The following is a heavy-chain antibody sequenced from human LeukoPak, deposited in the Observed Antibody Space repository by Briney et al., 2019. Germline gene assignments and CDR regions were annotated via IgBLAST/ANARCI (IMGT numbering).Heavy chain of an antibody. J-gene: IGHJ5*02. CDR3: ARGGRTNNWFDP. D-gene: IGHD1-1*01. Sequence: SVTVSCTASGGTFSNYAITWVRQAPGQGLEWMGGIIPLFGTSDYAQKFQGRVTITTDESTSTGYMELRSLRSEDTAVYYCARGGRTNNWFDPWGQGTLVAVSS. CDR2: IIPLFGTS. CDR1: GGTFSNYA. V-gene: IGHV1-69*05.